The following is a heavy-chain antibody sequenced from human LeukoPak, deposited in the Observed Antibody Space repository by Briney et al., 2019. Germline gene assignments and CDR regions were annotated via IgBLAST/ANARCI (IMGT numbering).Heavy chain of an antibody. V-gene: IGHV4-34*01. D-gene: IGHD6-19*01. CDR1: GGSFSGYY. CDR2: INHSGST. CDR3: ARGNIAVAGTYYYYYGMDV. Sequence: SETLSLTCAVYGGSFSGYYWSWIRQPPGKGLEWIGEINHSGSTNYNPSLKSRVTISVDTSKNQFSLKLSSVTAADTAVYYCARGNIAVAGTYYYYYGMDVWGQGTTVTVSS. J-gene: IGHJ6*02.